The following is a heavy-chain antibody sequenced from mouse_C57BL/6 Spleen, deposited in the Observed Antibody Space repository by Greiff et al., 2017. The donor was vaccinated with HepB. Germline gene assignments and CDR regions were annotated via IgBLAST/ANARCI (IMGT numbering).Heavy chain of an antibody. CDR2: IGAGGST. J-gene: IGHJ2*01. V-gene: IGHV2-9*02. Sequence: VRLVESGPGLVAPSQSLSSTCTVSGFSLTSYGVHWVRQPPGKGLEWLGVIGAGGSTNNNSALMSRLSISKDNSKSQFFLKMNSLQTDDTAMYYCARLEDIWGQGTTLTVSS. D-gene: IGHD1-3*01. CDR1: GFSLTSYG. CDR3: ARLEDI.